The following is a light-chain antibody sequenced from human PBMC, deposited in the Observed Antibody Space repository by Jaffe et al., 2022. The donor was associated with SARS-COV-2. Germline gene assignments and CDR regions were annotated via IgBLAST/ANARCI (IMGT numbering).Light chain of an antibody. J-gene: IGKJ3*01. CDR2: KAS. Sequence: DIQMTQSPSTLSASVGDRVTITCRASQSISSWLAWYQQKPGKAPKLLIYKASSLQSGVPSRFSGSGSGTEFTLTISSLQPDDFATYYCQQYDTYLTFGPGTKVDV. CDR1: QSISSW. V-gene: IGKV1-5*03. CDR3: QQYDTYLT.